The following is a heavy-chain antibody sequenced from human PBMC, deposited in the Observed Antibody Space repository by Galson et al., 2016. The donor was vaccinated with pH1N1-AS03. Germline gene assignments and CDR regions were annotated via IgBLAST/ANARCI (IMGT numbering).Heavy chain of an antibody. CDR2: ISGSSSYI. D-gene: IGHD2-15*01. V-gene: IGHV3-21*01. Sequence: SLRLSCAASGFTFSHYSMSWVRRAPGKGLEWVSSISGSSSYIYYADSVKGRFTISRYNAKNSVYLQMNSLRAEDTAVYYCAKDSNEYCSGGNCLAFDIWGQGTVVAVSS. CDR3: AKDSNEYCSGGNCLAFDI. CDR1: GFTFSHYS. J-gene: IGHJ3*02.